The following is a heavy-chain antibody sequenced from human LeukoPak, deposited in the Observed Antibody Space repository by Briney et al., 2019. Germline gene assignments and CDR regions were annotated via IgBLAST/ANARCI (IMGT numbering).Heavy chain of an antibody. D-gene: IGHD3-10*01. CDR3: ASYYGSGDNDYFDY. Sequence: GGSLRLSCAASGFTFSSYSMNWVRQAPGKGLEWVSSISSTSSNIYYADSVKGRFTISRDNAKNSLYLQMNSLRAEDKAVYYCASYYGSGDNDYFDYWGQGTLVTVSS. V-gene: IGHV3-21*01. J-gene: IGHJ4*02. CDR1: GFTFSSYS. CDR2: ISSTSSNI.